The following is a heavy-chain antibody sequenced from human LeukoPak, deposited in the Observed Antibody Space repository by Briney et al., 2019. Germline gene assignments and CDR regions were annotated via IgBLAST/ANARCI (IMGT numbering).Heavy chain of an antibody. Sequence: ESSETLSLTCTVSGGSISSSSYYWGWIRQPPGKGLEWIGSIYYSGSTYYNPSLKSRVTISVDTSKNQFSLKLSSVTAADTAVYYCARVVRYYFDYWGQGTLVTVSS. CDR3: ARVVRYYFDY. J-gene: IGHJ4*02. CDR1: GGSISSSSYY. CDR2: IYYSGST. V-gene: IGHV4-39*07.